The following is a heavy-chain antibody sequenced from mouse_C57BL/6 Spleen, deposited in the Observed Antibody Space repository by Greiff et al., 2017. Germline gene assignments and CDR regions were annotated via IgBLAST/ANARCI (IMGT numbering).Heavy chain of an antibody. CDR1: GYTFTSYW. V-gene: IGHV1-69*01. D-gene: IGHD1-1*01. J-gene: IGHJ4*01. Sequence: QVQLQQPGAELVMPGASVKLSCKASGYTFTSYWMHWVKQRPGQGLEWIGEIDPSDSYTNYNQKFKGKSTLTVDKSSSTAYMQLSSLTSEDSAVXYCAREGPYYYGSRRDYAMDYWGQGTSVTVSS. CDR3: AREGPYYYGSRRDYAMDY. CDR2: IDPSDSYT.